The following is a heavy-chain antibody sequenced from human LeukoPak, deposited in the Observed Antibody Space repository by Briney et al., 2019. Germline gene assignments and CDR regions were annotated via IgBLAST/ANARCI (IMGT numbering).Heavy chain of an antibody. J-gene: IGHJ4*02. Sequence: SETLSLTCTVSGGSISSGSYYWSWIRQSPGKGLEWIGYIYYSGSTNYNPSLKSRVTISVDTSKNHFSLKLSSVTAADTAVYYCARNRDGYNSFDYWGQGTLVTVSS. D-gene: IGHD5-24*01. V-gene: IGHV4-61*03. CDR3: ARNRDGYNSFDY. CDR1: GGSISSGSYY. CDR2: IYYSGST.